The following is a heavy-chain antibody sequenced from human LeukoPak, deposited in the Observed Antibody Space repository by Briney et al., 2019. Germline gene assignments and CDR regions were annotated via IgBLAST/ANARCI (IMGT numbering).Heavy chain of an antibody. Sequence: GASVKVSCKASGYTFTGYYMHWVRQAPGQGLEWMGWINPNSGGTNYAQKFQGRVTMTRDTSISTAYMELSRLRSDDTAVYYCARATSPDYSKTPKFDHWGQGTLVTVSS. D-gene: IGHD4-11*01. CDR3: ARATSPDYSKTPKFDH. V-gene: IGHV1-2*02. CDR2: INPNSGGT. CDR1: GYTFTGYY. J-gene: IGHJ5*02.